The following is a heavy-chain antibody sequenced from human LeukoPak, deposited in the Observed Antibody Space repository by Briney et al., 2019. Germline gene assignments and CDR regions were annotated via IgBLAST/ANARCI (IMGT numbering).Heavy chain of an antibody. CDR1: GFTFSDYC. D-gene: IGHD5-18*01. Sequence: PGGSLRLSCAASGFTFSDYCMSWIRQAPGKGLEWVSYVRSSGRTIYYADSVKGRFTISRDNAQNSLFLQMNSLRAEDTAVYYCARDTALGRNYFDYWGQGTLVTVSS. V-gene: IGHV3-11*01. CDR2: VRSSGRTI. CDR3: ARDTALGRNYFDY. J-gene: IGHJ4*02.